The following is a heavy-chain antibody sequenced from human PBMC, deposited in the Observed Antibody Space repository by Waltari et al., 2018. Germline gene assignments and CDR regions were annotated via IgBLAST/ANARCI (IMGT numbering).Heavy chain of an antibody. J-gene: IGHJ4*02. Sequence: EVQLVESGGVVVQPGGSLRLSCAASGFTFDDYAMHWVRQAPGKGLGWVSLISWEGSTTSYADSVKGRFTISRDNSKNSLYLQMNSLRAEGNALYYCAKDSRGYSGWVDYWGQGTLVTVSS. CDR2: ISWEGSTT. CDR1: GFTFDDYA. CDR3: AKDSRGYSGWVDY. D-gene: IGHD6-19*01. V-gene: IGHV3-43D*03.